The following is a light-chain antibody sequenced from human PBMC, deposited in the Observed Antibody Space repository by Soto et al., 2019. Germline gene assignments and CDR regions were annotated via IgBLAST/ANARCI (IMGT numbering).Light chain of an antibody. Sequence: QSVLTQPASVSGSPGQSITISCTGTSSDVGAYDYVSWYQQHPDKAPKLMIYEVKNRPSGVSNRFSGSKSGNTASLTISGLRNEEQADYYCSSYDGRNIYVFGTGTKVTVL. CDR3: SSYDGRNIYV. V-gene: IGLV2-14*01. CDR2: EVK. CDR1: SSDVGAYDY. J-gene: IGLJ1*01.